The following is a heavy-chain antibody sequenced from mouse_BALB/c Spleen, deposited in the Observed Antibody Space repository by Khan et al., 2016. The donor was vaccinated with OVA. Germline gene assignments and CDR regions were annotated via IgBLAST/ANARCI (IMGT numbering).Heavy chain of an antibody. CDR2: ISSAGTYT. D-gene: IGHD2-1*01. CDR3: TNGNYGWFAY. J-gene: IGHJ3*01. V-gene: IGHV5-9-1*01. CDR1: GFTFGTFV. Sequence: EVELVESGGGLVKPGGSLKLSCSASGFTFGTFVMSWVRQTPEKRLEWVATISSAGTYTYYSDSVKGRFTISRDNAKNTLYLQMNSLRSEDTAMYYCTNGNYGWFAYWGQGTLVTVSA.